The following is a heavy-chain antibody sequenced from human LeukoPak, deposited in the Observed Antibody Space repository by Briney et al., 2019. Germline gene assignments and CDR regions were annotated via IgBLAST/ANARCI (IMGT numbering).Heavy chain of an antibody. Sequence: GGSLRLSCAASGSTFSKFWMTWVRQAPGKGLEWVAKMDLDGREKDYVDSVKGRFTISRDNAENSLFLQMNSLRAEDTAVYYCASSYYFDAFDIWGQGTMVTVSS. V-gene: IGHV3-7*01. J-gene: IGHJ3*02. CDR3: ASSYYFDAFDI. CDR2: MDLDGREK. CDR1: GSTFSKFW. D-gene: IGHD3-10*01.